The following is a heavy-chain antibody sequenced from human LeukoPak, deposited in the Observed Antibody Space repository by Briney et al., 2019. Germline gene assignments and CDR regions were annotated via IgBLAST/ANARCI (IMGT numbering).Heavy chain of an antibody. Sequence: PGESLRLSCAASGFSFSDYAMHWVRQAPGKGLECVAFISYDGSNKYYVDSVKGRFTISRDDSQNTLYLQMNSLRAEDTAVYYCARERTGYYMAVWGKGTTVTISS. V-gene: IGHV3-30*02. D-gene: IGHD1-14*01. CDR2: ISYDGSNK. CDR1: GFSFSDYA. CDR3: ARERTGYYMAV. J-gene: IGHJ6*03.